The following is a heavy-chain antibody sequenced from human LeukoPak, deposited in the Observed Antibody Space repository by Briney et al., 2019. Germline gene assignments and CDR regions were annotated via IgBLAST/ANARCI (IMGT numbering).Heavy chain of an antibody. J-gene: IGHJ4*02. D-gene: IGHD6-19*01. Sequence: GGSLRLSCTASGLTFSNYDMHWVRQPPRKELEWVSFMSSSGNTIYYADSVKGRFTISRDNARNSLYLQMNSLRDEDTAVYYCATRRGGSGAYWGQGALVTVSS. V-gene: IGHV3-48*02. CDR2: MSSSGNTI. CDR3: ATRRGGSGAY. CDR1: GLTFSNYD.